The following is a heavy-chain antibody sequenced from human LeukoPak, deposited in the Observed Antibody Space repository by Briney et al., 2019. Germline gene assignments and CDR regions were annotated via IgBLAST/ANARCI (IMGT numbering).Heavy chain of an antibody. CDR1: GGSFSGYY. CDR2: INHSGST. CDR3: ARGSHYYGSGTRQGINWFDP. V-gene: IGHV4-34*01. Sequence: SETLSLTCAVYGGSFSGYYWSWIRQPPGKGLEWIGEINHSGSTNYNPSLKSRVTISVDTFKNQFSLKLSSVTAADTAVYYCARGSHYYGSGTRQGINWFDPWGQGTLVTVPS. J-gene: IGHJ5*02. D-gene: IGHD3-10*01.